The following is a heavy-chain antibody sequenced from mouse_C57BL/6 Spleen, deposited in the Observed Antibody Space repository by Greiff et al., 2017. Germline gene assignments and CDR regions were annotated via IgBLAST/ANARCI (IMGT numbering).Heavy chain of an antibody. CDR2: ISSGGSYT. Sequence: EVQVVESGGDLVKPGGSLKLSCAASGFTFSSYGMSWVRQTPDKRLEWVATISSGGSYTYYPDSVKGRFTISRDNAKNTLYRQMSSLKSEDTAMYDCARHQRSITTVSIYAMDYWGQGTSVTVSS. CDR3: ARHQRSITTVSIYAMDY. D-gene: IGHD1-1*01. J-gene: IGHJ4*01. CDR1: GFTFSSYG. V-gene: IGHV5-6*01.